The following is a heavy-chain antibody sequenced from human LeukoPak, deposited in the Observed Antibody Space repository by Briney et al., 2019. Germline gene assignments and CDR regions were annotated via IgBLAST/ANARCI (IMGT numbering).Heavy chain of an antibody. CDR2: IYGSGSA. V-gene: IGHV4-61*02. Sequence: SETLSLTCTVSGGSISRGSYSWSWIRQPAGKGLEWIGRIYGSGSANYNLSLKSRVTMSVDTSKNQFSLKLSSVTAADTAVYYCARGRDYYYYGMDVWGQGTTVTVSS. J-gene: IGHJ6*02. CDR1: GGSISRGSYS. CDR3: ARGRDYYYYGMDV.